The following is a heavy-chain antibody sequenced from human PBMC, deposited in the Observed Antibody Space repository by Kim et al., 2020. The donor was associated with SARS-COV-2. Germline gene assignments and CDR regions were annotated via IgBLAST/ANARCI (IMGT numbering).Heavy chain of an antibody. Sequence: KFQERVTITRDMSKSTAYMELSSLRSEDTAVYYCAASKSPYSSGWYYFDYWGQGTLVTVSS. CDR3: AASKSPYSSGWYYFDY. J-gene: IGHJ4*02. D-gene: IGHD6-19*01. V-gene: IGHV1-58*01.